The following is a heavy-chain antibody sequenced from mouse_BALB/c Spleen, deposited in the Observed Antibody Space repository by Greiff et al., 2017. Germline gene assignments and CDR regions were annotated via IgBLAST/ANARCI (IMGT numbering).Heavy chain of an antibody. Sequence: EVHLVESGGGLVKPGGSLKLSCAASGFTFSSYAMSWVRQSPEKRLEWVAEISSGGSYTYYPDTVTGRFTISRDNAKNTLYLEMSSLRSEDTAMYYCARETGSSYPYAMDYWGQGTSVTVSS. D-gene: IGHD1-1*01. CDR3: ARETGSSYPYAMDY. V-gene: IGHV5-9-4*01. J-gene: IGHJ4*01. CDR2: ISSGGSYT. CDR1: GFTFSSYA.